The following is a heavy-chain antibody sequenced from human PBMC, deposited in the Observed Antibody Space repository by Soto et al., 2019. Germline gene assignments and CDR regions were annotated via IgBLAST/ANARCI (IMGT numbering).Heavy chain of an antibody. D-gene: IGHD5-18*01. J-gene: IGHJ4*02. V-gene: IGHV4-59*08. CDR1: GGSISNYY. Sequence: PSETLSLTCIVSGGSISNYYWSWIRQPPGKGLEWIGYIYYSGSTNYNPSLTSRVTISVDTSKNQFSLKLSSVTAADTAVYYCARHRYGYGVYYSDYWGQGNLVTVSS. CDR2: IYYSGST. CDR3: ARHRYGYGVYYSDY.